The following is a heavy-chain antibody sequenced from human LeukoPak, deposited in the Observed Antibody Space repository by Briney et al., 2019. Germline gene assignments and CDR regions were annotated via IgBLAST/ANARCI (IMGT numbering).Heavy chain of an antibody. D-gene: IGHD1-26*01. Sequence: ASVKVSCKASGYTFTGYYMHWVRQAPGQGLEWMGWINPNSGGTNYAQKFQGRVTMTRDTSISTAYMELRSLRSDDTAVYYCARILIANGGIVGATSWFDPWGQGTLVTVSS. CDR1: GYTFTGYY. CDR3: ARILIANGGIVGATSWFDP. CDR2: INPNSGGT. V-gene: IGHV1-2*02. J-gene: IGHJ5*02.